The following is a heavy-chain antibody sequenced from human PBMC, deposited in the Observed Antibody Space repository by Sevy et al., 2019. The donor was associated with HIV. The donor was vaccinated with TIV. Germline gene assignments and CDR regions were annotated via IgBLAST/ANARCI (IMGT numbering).Heavy chain of an antibody. J-gene: IGHJ6*02. Sequence: SQTLSLTCAISGDSVCSNSAAWNWIRQSPSRGLEWLGRTYYRSKWYNDYAVSVKSRITINPDTSKNQFSLQLNSVTPEDTAVYYCARDRSESAHYYYYYGMDVWGQGTTVTVSS. V-gene: IGHV6-1*01. D-gene: IGHD3-3*01. CDR1: GDSVCSNSAA. CDR2: TYYRSKWYN. CDR3: ARDRSESAHYYYYYGMDV.